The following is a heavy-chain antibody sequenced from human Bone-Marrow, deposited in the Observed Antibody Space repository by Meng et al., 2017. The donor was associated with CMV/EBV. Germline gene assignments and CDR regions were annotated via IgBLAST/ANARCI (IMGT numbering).Heavy chain of an antibody. V-gene: IGHV3-38-3*01. CDR1: GFTVSSNE. CDR2: ISGGST. CDR3: AKGAIFGVTAPDY. J-gene: IGHJ4*02. D-gene: IGHD3-3*01. Sequence: GSLRLSCAASGFTVSSNEMSWVRQAPGKGLEWVSSISGGSTYYADSRKGRFTISRDNSKNTLHLQMNSLRAEDTAVYYCAKGAIFGVTAPDYWGPGTLVTVSS.